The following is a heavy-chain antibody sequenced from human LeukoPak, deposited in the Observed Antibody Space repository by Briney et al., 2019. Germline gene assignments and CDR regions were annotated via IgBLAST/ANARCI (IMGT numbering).Heavy chain of an antibody. CDR3: AILHYDSFRVSTTGDY. D-gene: IGHD2/OR15-2a*01. CDR2: ISSSSSYI. Sequence: PGGSLRLSCAASGFTFSSYNMNWVRQAPGKGLEWLSSISSSSSYIYYADSVKGRFTISRDNAKNSLYLQMNSLRAEDTAVYYCAILHYDSFRVSTTGDYWGQGTLVTVSS. V-gene: IGHV3-21*01. J-gene: IGHJ4*02. CDR1: GFTFSSYN.